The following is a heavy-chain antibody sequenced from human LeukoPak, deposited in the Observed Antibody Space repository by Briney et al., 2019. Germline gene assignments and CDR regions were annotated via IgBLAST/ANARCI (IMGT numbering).Heavy chain of an antibody. D-gene: IGHD6-13*01. V-gene: IGHV3-21*01. CDR3: ARVLPGYSSSHGVFDI. J-gene: IGHJ3*02. CDR2: ISSSSSYI. CDR1: GFTFSSYS. Sequence: PGGSLRLSCAASGFTFSSYSMNWVRQAPGKGLEWVSSISSSSSYIYYADSVKGRFTISRDNAKNTLYLQMNSLRAEDTAVYYCARVLPGYSSSHGVFDIWGQGTMVTVFS.